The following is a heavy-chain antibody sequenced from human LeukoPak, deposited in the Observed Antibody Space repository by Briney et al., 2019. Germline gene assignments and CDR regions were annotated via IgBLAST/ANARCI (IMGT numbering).Heavy chain of an antibody. D-gene: IGHD6-13*01. CDR3: ARGHSSSWYFDY. V-gene: IGHV3-30*01. Sequence: GRSLRLSCAASGFTFSSYAMHWVRQAPGKGLEWVAVTSYDGSNKYYADSVKGRFTISRDNSKNTLYLQMNSLRAEDTAVYYCARGHSSSWYFDYWGQGTLVTVSS. J-gene: IGHJ4*02. CDR1: GFTFSSYA. CDR2: TSYDGSNK.